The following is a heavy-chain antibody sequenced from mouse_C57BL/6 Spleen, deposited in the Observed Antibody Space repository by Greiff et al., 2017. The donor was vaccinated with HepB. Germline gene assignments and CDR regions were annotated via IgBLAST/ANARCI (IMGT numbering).Heavy chain of an antibody. CDR2: IYPGSGNT. D-gene: IGHD4-1*01. CDR3: ARRGILGRGFAY. Sequence: VQLQQSGAELVRPGASVKLSCKASGYTFTDYYINWVKQRPGQGLEWIARIYPGSGNTYYNEKFKGKAKLTAEKSSSTAYMQLSSLTSEDSAVYFCARRGILGRGFAYWGQGTLVTVSA. J-gene: IGHJ3*01. V-gene: IGHV1-76*01. CDR1: GYTFTDYY.